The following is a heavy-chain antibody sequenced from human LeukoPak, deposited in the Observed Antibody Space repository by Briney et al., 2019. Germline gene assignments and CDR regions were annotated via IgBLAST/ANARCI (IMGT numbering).Heavy chain of an antibody. J-gene: IGHJ4*02. CDR3: AGEPPANSPFDY. CDR2: INSDGSST. CDR1: GFTFSSYW. V-gene: IGHV3-74*01. D-gene: IGHD6-25*01. Sequence: GGSLRLSCAASGFTFSSYWMHWVRQAPGKGLVWVSRINSDGSSTSYADSVKGRFTISRDNAKNTLYLQMNSLRAEDTAVYYCAGEPPANSPFDYWGQGTLVTVSS.